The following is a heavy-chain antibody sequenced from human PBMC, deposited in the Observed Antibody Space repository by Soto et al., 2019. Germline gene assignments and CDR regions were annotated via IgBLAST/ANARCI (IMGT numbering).Heavy chain of an antibody. J-gene: IGHJ6*02. V-gene: IGHV3-13*05. CDR1: GFTFRNYD. CDR2: ISAAGDP. Sequence: ESGGGLVQPGGSLRLSCEASGFTFRNYDMHWVSQGTGKGLEWVSGISAAGDPDYADSVEGRFTISRENAQNSFFLQMNSLRVGDTAVFYCARTDRDFYGLDVWGQGTTVIVSS. CDR3: ARTDRDFYGLDV.